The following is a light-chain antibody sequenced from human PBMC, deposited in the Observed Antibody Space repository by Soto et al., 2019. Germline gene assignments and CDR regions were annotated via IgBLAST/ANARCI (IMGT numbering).Light chain of an antibody. CDR1: QRVGIN. CDR2: SAS. J-gene: IGKJ4*01. CDR3: QQYGSSPS. V-gene: IGKV3-20*01. Sequence: EIVMTQSPATLSVSPGETATLSCRASQRVGINLAWYQQKPGQAPRLLIYSASSRATGISDRFSGSGSGTDFTLTISRLEPEDFAVYYCQQYGSSPSFGGGTKVDIK.